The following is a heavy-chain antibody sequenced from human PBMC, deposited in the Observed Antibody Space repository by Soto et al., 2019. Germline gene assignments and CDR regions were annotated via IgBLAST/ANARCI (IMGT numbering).Heavy chain of an antibody. V-gene: IGHV4-34*01. CDR3: ASLLMVTTDAFDI. Sequence: QVQLQQWGAGLLKPSETLSLTCAVYGGSFSGYYWSWIRQPQGKGLEWIGEINHSGSTNYNPSLKSRVTISVDTSKNQFSLKLSSVTAADTAVYYCASLLMVTTDAFDIWGQGTMVTVSS. CDR1: GGSFSGYY. D-gene: IGHD4-17*01. J-gene: IGHJ3*02. CDR2: INHSGST.